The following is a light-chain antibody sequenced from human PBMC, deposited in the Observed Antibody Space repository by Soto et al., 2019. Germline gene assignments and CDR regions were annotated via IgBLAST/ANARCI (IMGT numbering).Light chain of an antibody. CDR2: EVS. CDR3: SSYTGFNTYV. Sequence: QSALTQPASVSGSPGQSITISCTGTSSDVGGHNYVSWYQQHPGKVPKLMIYEVSNRPSGVSNRFSGSKSGNTAYLTISGLQAEDEADYYCSSYTGFNTYVFGTGTKLTVL. CDR1: SSDVGGHNY. J-gene: IGLJ1*01. V-gene: IGLV2-14*01.